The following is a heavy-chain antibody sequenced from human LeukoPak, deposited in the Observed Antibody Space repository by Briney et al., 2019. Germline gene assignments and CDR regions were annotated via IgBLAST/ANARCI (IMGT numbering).Heavy chain of an antibody. V-gene: IGHV4-59*01. D-gene: IGHD6-19*01. J-gene: IGHJ6*02. CDR1: GGSISSYY. CDR2: IYYSGST. Sequence: SETLSLTCTVSGGSISSYYWSWIRQPPGKGLEWIGYIYYSGSTNYNPSLKSRVTISVDTSKNQFSLKLSSVTAADTAVYYCVRGTGYSSGWYGNYYYGMDVWGQGTTVTVSS. CDR3: VRGTGYSSGWYGNYYYGMDV.